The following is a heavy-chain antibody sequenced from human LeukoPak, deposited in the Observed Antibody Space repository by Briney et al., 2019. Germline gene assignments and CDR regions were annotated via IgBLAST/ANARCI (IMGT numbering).Heavy chain of an antibody. CDR1: GFAFNSYI. V-gene: IGHV3-23*01. J-gene: IGHJ4*02. Sequence: GGSLRLSCAASGFAFNSYIMSWVRQAPGEGLEWVSSIGGSGSGAYYSDSVKGRFTISRDNSKNTLYLQMNSLRAEDTAVYYCARDRSSSWYNLDYFDYWGQGTLVTVSS. CDR3: ARDRSSSWYNLDYFDY. CDR2: IGGSGSGA. D-gene: IGHD6-13*01.